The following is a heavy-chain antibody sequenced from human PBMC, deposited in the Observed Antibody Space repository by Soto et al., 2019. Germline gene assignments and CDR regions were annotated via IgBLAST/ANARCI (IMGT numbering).Heavy chain of an antibody. Sequence: SETLSLTCAVSGGSISSSNWWSWVRQPPGKGLEWIGEIYHSGSTNYNPSLKSRVTISVDKSKNQFSLKLSSVTAADTAVYYCARADIGYCSSTSCLGDYYYGMDVWGQGTTVTV. D-gene: IGHD2-2*01. V-gene: IGHV4-4*02. CDR3: ARADIGYCSSTSCLGDYYYGMDV. J-gene: IGHJ6*02. CDR2: IYHSGST. CDR1: GGSISSSNW.